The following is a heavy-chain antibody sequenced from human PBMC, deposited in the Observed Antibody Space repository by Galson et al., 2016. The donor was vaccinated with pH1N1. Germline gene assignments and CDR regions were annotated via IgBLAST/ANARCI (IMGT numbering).Heavy chain of an antibody. V-gene: IGHV4-34*01. J-gene: IGHJ4*02. Sequence: LTCAVYSGSFSDHFWRWVRQPPRKGLEWIGEINQSGSTHYNPTLKSRVTISEDTSRNQLSLKLSSVTAADTAVYYCARWEITTVTKFDYWGQGTLVTVSS. CDR2: INQSGST. CDR1: SGSFSDHF. D-gene: IGHD4-17*01. CDR3: ARWEITTVTKFDY.